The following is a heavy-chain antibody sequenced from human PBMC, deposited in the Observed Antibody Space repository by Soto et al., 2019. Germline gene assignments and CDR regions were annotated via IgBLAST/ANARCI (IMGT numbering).Heavy chain of an antibody. CDR2: ISNSGGST. J-gene: IGHJ4*02. Sequence: EVQLSESGGGLVQPGGSLRLSCAASGFPFSTYAMNWVRQAPGKGLEWVSAISNSGGSTFYADSVKGRFTISRDNSKHTLYLQMNSLRAEDTAVYYCAKAEYCSGGTCYPDYWGQGTLVIVSS. V-gene: IGHV3-23*01. D-gene: IGHD2-15*01. CDR3: AKAEYCSGGTCYPDY. CDR1: GFPFSTYA.